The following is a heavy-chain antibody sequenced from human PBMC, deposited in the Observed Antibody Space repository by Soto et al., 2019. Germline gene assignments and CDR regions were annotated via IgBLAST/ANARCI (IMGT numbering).Heavy chain of an antibody. Sequence: PSETLSLTCTVSGGSISSSSYYWGWIRQPPGKGLEWIGSIYYIGSTYYIPSLKIRVTISVDTSKNQFSLKLSSVTAADTAVYYCARVIPVLMVYAMGGWFDPWGQGTLVTVSS. CDR3: ARVIPVLMVYAMGGWFDP. CDR1: GGSISSSSYY. J-gene: IGHJ5*02. V-gene: IGHV4-39*01. D-gene: IGHD2-8*01. CDR2: IYYIGST.